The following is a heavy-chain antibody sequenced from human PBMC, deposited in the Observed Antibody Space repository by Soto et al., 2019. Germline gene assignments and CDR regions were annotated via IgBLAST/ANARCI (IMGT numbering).Heavy chain of an antibody. CDR1: GFTFDDYT. V-gene: IGHV3-43*01. D-gene: IGHD2-2*01. J-gene: IGHJ6*02. Sequence: GGSLRLSCAASGFTFDDYTMHWVRQAPGKGLEWVSLISWDGGSTYYADSVKGRFTISRDNSKNSLYLQMNSLRTEDTALYYCAKAPYCSSTSCYYYYGMDVWGQGNTVTVS. CDR3: AKAPYCSSTSCYYYYGMDV. CDR2: ISWDGGST.